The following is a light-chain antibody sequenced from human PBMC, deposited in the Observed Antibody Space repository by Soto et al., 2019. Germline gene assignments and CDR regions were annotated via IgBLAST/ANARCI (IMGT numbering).Light chain of an antibody. CDR3: QQRSDWPPAVT. CDR1: QSVSYY. Sequence: EIVLTQSPASLSLSPGERATLSCRASQSVSYYLAWYQQKPGQAPRLLMYDVSYRANGIPARFSGSGSGTDFTLTISSLEPEDFAVYYCQQRSDWPPAVTFGQGTRLEIK. V-gene: IGKV3-11*01. CDR2: DVS. J-gene: IGKJ5*01.